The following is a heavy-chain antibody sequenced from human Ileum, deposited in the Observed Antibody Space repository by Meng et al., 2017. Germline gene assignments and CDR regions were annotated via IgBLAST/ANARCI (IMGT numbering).Heavy chain of an antibody. CDR1: DYTFTGYG. D-gene: IGHD3-10*01. J-gene: IGHJ4*02. Sequence: VHPLHSGPEVKKTGGPVTVSCKASDYTFTGYGVSWVRQAPGQGLEWMAWLGAHDGDTSHAPKFQGRVTVSADRPAATAYMELRSLRSDDTAVYYCARGTPGRSYSDYWGQGTLVTVSS. CDR2: LGAHDGDT. CDR3: ARGTPGRSYSDY. V-gene: IGHV1-18*01.